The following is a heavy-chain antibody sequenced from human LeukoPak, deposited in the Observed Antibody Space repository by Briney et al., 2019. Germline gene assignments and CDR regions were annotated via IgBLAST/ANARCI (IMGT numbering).Heavy chain of an antibody. Sequence: SETLPLPCTVSGDSISSSSYYWGWIRQPPGKGLEWIGSIYYSGSTYYNPSLKSRVTISVDTSKNQFSLKLSSVTAADTAVYYCAREGMDYGDYGRGYYFDYWGQGTLVTVSS. CDR3: AREGMDYGDYGRGYYFDY. V-gene: IGHV4-39*07. CDR2: IYYSGST. J-gene: IGHJ4*02. CDR1: GDSISSSSYY. D-gene: IGHD4-17*01.